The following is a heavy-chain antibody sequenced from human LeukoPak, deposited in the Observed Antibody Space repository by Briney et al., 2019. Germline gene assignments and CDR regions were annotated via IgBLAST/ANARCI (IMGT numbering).Heavy chain of an antibody. Sequence: GRSIRLSCAASGFTFSSYGMHWVRQVPGKGLEGVAVIWYDGSNKHYVDSVKGRFTISRDNSKNALYLQMNSLRVEDTAVYYCARVMGQWLVRGAFDIWGQGTMVTVS. D-gene: IGHD6-19*01. J-gene: IGHJ3*02. V-gene: IGHV3-33*01. CDR1: GFTFSSYG. CDR2: IWYDGSNK. CDR3: ARVMGQWLVRGAFDI.